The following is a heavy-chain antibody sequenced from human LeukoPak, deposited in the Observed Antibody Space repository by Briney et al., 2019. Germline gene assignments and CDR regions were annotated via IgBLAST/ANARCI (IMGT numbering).Heavy chain of an antibody. J-gene: IGHJ4*02. CDR2: ISSSSSYI. CDR3: AKDRLAAAFY. V-gene: IGHV3-21*01. Sequence: GGSLRLSCAASGFTFSSYSMNWVRQAPGKGLEWVSSISSSSSYIYYADSVKGRFTISRDNAKNSLYLQMNSLRAEDTAVYYCAKDRLAAAFYWGQGTLVTVSS. D-gene: IGHD6-13*01. CDR1: GFTFSSYS.